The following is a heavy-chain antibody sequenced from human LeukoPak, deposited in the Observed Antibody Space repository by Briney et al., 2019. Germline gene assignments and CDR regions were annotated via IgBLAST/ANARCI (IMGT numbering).Heavy chain of an antibody. V-gene: IGHV3-74*01. CDR1: GFTLRNYW. CDR2: ISGDGSVT. D-gene: IGHD6-6*01. CDR3: ARYSSSSGGAAYYLDY. J-gene: IGHJ4*01. Sequence: QPGGSLRLSCTASGFTLRNYWMHWVRQVPGKRLVWVSRISGDGSVTNYADSVQGRLTISRDNAKNILYLQINSLRSEDTAVYYCARYSSSSGGAAYYLDYWATEPWSPSP.